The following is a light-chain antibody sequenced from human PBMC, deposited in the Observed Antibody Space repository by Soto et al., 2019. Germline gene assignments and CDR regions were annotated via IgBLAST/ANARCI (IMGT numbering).Light chain of an antibody. Sequence: QSVLTQPASVSGSPGQSITISCTGTSSDVGGYNYVSWYQQHPGKAPKLIIYEVTNRPSGVSNRFSGSKSGNTASLTISGLQAEDEADYYCNSYTTTRSWVFGGGTKVTVL. V-gene: IGLV2-14*01. CDR2: EVT. J-gene: IGLJ3*02. CDR1: SSDVGGYNY. CDR3: NSYTTTRSWV.